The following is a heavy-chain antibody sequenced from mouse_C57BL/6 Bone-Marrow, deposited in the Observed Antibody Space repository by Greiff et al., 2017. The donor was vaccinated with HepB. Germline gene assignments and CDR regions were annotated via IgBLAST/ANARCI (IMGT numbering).Heavy chain of an antibody. CDR1: GYAFSSSW. Sequence: QVQLQQSGPELVKPGASVKISCKASGYAFSSSWMNWVKQRPGKGLEWIGRIYPGDGDTNYNGKFKGKATLTADKSSSTAYMQLSSLTSEDSAVYFCARSTILPFDYWGQGTTLTVSS. CDR3: ARSTILPFDY. J-gene: IGHJ2*01. CDR2: IYPGDGDT. V-gene: IGHV1-82*01.